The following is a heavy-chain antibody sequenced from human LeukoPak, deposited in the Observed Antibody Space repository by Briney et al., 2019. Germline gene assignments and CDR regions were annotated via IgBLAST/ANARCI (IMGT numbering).Heavy chain of an antibody. J-gene: IGHJ4*02. Sequence: SGGSLRLSCAASGFTFSSYWMSWVRQAPGKGLEWVANIKQDGSEKYYVDSVKGRFTISRDNAKNSLYLQMNSLRAEDTAVYYCARDRVFYDSSGYSPFDYWGQGTLVTVSS. CDR1: GFTFSSYW. CDR3: ARDRVFYDSSGYSPFDY. D-gene: IGHD3-22*01. CDR2: IKQDGSEK. V-gene: IGHV3-7*01.